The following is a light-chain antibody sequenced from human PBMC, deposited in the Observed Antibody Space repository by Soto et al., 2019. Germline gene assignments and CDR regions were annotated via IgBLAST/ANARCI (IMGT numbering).Light chain of an antibody. V-gene: IGKV3-20*01. CDR3: QQYGSSPGT. Sequence: EIVLTQSPGTLALSPGERATLSCRASESVRSGYLAWYQQKPGQAPRLLLYGASSSATGIPDRFRGSGYGTDFTLTISKLEPEGFAVYYCQQYGSSPGTFGQGPKRE. CDR2: GAS. J-gene: IGKJ2*01. CDR1: ESVRSGY.